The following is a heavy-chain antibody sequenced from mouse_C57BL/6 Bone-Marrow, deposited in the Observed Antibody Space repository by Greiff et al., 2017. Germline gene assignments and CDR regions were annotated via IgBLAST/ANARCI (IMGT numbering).Heavy chain of an antibody. Sequence: DVKLQESGGGLVQPGGSLKLSCAASGFTFSDYYMYWVRQTPEKRLEWVAYISNGGGSTYYPDTVKGRFTISRDNAKNTLYLQMSRLMSEDTAMXYCGRSPICGHAMDYWGQGTSVTVSS. J-gene: IGHJ4*01. D-gene: IGHD1-3*01. V-gene: IGHV5-12*01. CDR2: ISNGGGST. CDR3: GRSPICGHAMDY. CDR1: GFTFSDYY.